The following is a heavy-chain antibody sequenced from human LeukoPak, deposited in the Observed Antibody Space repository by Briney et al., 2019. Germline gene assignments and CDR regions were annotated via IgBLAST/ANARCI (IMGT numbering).Heavy chain of an antibody. Sequence: GGSLRLSCTASGFSFSSYSMNWVRQAPGKGLEWVSYINSGGNTIHYAGSVKGRFTISRDNARNSLYLQMNSLRVEDTAFFYCARENRDSNGWSWGQGTLVTVSS. CDR3: ARENRDSNGWS. D-gene: IGHD6-19*01. V-gene: IGHV3-48*04. CDR2: INSGGNTI. CDR1: GFSFSSYS. J-gene: IGHJ1*01.